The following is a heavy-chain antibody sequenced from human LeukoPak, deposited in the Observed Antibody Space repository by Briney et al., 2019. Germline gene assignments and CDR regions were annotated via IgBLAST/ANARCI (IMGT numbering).Heavy chain of an antibody. J-gene: IGHJ4*02. D-gene: IGHD3-3*01. CDR1: GFKFNSYW. Sequence: GGSLRLSCAVSGFKFNSYWMNWVRQVPGKGLVWVAHINTHGNTANYADSVKGRFTISRDNAKNSLYLQMNSLRAEDTAVYYCARLDSSIFGVVIVDYWGQGTLVTVSS. CDR2: INTHGNTA. V-gene: IGHV3-74*01. CDR3: ARLDSSIFGVVIVDY.